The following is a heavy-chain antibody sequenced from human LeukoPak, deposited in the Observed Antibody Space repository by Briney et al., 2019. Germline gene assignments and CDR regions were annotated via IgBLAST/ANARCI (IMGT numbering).Heavy chain of an antibody. CDR3: ARDMRSVLLWFGELGDREPRFDY. J-gene: IGHJ4*02. CDR2: ISAYNGNT. D-gene: IGHD3-10*01. CDR1: GYTFTSYG. V-gene: IGHV1-18*01. Sequence: ASVKVSCTASGYTFTSYGISWVRQAPGQGLEWMGWISAYNGNTNYAQKLQGRVTMTTDTSTSTAYMELRSLRSDDTAVYYCARDMRSVLLWFGELGDREPRFDYWGQGTLVTVSS.